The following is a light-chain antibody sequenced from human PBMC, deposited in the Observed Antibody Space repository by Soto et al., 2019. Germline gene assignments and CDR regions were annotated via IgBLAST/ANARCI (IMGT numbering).Light chain of an antibody. V-gene: IGLV7-46*01. J-gene: IGLJ2*01. Sequence: QTVVTQEPSLTVSPGGTVTLTCGSNTGAVTSGHYPYWFQQKPGQAPRTLIYDTTNKHSWTPARFSGSLLGGKAALTLSGAQPEDEAEYYCLLSHSGSRVFGGGTKVTVL. CDR2: DTT. CDR3: LLSHSGSRV. CDR1: TGAVTSGHY.